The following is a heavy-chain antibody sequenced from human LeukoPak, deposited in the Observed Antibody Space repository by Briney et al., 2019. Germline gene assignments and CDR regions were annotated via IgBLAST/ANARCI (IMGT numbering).Heavy chain of an antibody. J-gene: IGHJ5*02. D-gene: IGHD6-19*01. CDR3: ARYTPIAVAGKGDNWFDP. CDR1: GYTFTSYY. V-gene: IGHV1-69*13. Sequence: SVKVSCKASGYTFTSYYMHWVRQAPGQGLEWMGGIIPIFGTANYAQKFQGRVTITADESTSTAYMELSSLRSEDTAVYYCARYTPIAVAGKGDNWFDPWGQGTLVTVSS. CDR2: IIPIFGTA.